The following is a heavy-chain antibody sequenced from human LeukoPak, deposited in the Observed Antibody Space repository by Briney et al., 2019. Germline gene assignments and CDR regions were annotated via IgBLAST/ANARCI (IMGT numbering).Heavy chain of an antibody. Sequence: GGSLRLSCAVSGLSITEAWMSWVRQAPGQGLEWVGRVKSKTDGGTTDYAAPVKGRFTISRDDSKNTLFLQMNSLKTEDTAVYYCTLPWGSGSYYDYWGQGTLVTVSS. D-gene: IGHD3-10*01. CDR1: GLSITEAW. CDR3: TLPWGSGSYYDY. J-gene: IGHJ4*02. V-gene: IGHV3-15*01. CDR2: VKSKTDGGTT.